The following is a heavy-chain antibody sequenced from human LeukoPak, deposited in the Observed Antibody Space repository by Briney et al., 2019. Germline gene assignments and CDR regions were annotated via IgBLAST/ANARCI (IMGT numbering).Heavy chain of an antibody. J-gene: IGHJ6*02. CDR3: ARDGIEYGSGSGKFYSNGMDV. CDR2: ITTYKGNT. V-gene: IGHV1-18*01. Sequence: ASVKVSCKASGYMFSSYGISWVRQAPGEGLEWMGWITTYKGNTAYEQKFQGRVTMTTDASTSTAYLELRSLRSDDTAVYYCARDGIEYGSGSGKFYSNGMDVWGQGTTVTVSS. D-gene: IGHD3-10*01. CDR1: GYMFSSYG.